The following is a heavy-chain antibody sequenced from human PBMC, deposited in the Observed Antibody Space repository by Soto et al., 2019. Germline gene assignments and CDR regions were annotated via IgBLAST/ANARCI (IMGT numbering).Heavy chain of an antibody. CDR1: GGSFNRHT. J-gene: IGHJ4*02. CDR3: ARGWGYDSTDYYYAY. D-gene: IGHD3-22*01. CDR2: IIPIFGTA. V-gene: IGHV1-69*01. Sequence: QVQLVQSGAEVRKPGSSVRVSCKASGGSFNRHTISWVRQAPGQGLEWMGGIIPIFGTANHAQKFQGRVTSIADESTSTVYMEMSSLRSDDTAIYYCARGWGYDSTDYYYAYWGQGTLVIVSS.